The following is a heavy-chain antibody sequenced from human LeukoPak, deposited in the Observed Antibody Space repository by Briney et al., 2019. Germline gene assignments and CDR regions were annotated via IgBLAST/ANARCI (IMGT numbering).Heavy chain of an antibody. CDR2: IYSSGST. Sequence: SETLSLTCTVSGGSISSYYWSWIRQAAGKGLEWIGRIYSSGSTNYNPSLKSRVTMSVDTSKNQFSLKLTSVTAADTAVYYCARDSSSPSHNFDNWGQGTLVTVSS. CDR1: GGSISSYY. CDR3: ARDSSSPSHNFDN. D-gene: IGHD6-13*01. V-gene: IGHV4-4*07. J-gene: IGHJ4*02.